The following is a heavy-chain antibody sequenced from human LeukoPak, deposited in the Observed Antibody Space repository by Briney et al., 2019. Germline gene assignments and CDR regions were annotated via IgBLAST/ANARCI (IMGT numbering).Heavy chain of an antibody. CDR2: ISWNSGSI. J-gene: IGHJ4*02. CDR1: GGSISSFY. V-gene: IGHV3-9*01. CDR3: ANSGSSTKEKALDY. Sequence: LSLTCTVSGGSISSFYWSWIRQPPGKGLEWVSGISWNSGSIGYADSVKGRFTISRDNAKNSLYLQMNSLRAEDTALYYCANSGSSTKEKALDYWGQGTLVTVSS. D-gene: IGHD1-26*01.